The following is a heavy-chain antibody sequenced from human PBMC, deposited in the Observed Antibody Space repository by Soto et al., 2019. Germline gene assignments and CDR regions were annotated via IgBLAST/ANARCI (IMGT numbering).Heavy chain of an antibody. D-gene: IGHD2-21*01. J-gene: IGHJ4*02. CDR1: GFSLSTLGTC. CDR3: ARIPHYSDSYYMDY. Sequence: SGPTLVNPTQTLTLTCTFSGFSLSTLGTCVTWIRQPPGKALEWLALIDWDNSEYYTTSLKTRLTISRDTSKNQVVLTMTNVDPVDTATYYCARIPHYSDSYYMDYWGQGTLVTAPQ. CDR2: IDWDNSE. V-gene: IGHV2-70*01.